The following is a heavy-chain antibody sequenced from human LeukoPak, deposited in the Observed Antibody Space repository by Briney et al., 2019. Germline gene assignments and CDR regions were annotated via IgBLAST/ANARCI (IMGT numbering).Heavy chain of an antibody. D-gene: IGHD3-10*01. CDR1: GFTFSTYA. V-gene: IGHV3-30*04. CDR2: VSNDGSDT. CDR3: AREDYYGSGNYVAWGGAFDV. Sequence: PGGSLRLSCAASGFTFSTYAMHWVRQAPGRGLEWVTFVSNDGSDTYYADSVKGRFSVSRDNSKNTLYLQMNSLRVEDTAVYYCAREDYYGSGNYVAWGGAFDVWGQGTTVTVSS. J-gene: IGHJ3*01.